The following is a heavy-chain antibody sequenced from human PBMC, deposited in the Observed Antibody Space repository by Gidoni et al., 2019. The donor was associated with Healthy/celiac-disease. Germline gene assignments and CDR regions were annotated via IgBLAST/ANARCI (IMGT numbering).Heavy chain of an antibody. Sequence: EVQLVESGGGLVQPGRSLRLSCAASGFTFDDYAMHWVRQAPGKGLEWVSGISWNSGSIGYADSVKGRFTISRDNAKNSLYLQMNSLRAEDTALYYCAKDWRQYGSGSYPYYFDYWGQGTLVTVSS. J-gene: IGHJ4*02. CDR2: ISWNSGSI. CDR1: GFTFDDYA. D-gene: IGHD3-10*01. CDR3: AKDWRQYGSGSYPYYFDY. V-gene: IGHV3-9*01.